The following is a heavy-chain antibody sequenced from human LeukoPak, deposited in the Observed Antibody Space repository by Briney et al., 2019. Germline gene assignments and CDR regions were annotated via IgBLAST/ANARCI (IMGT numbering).Heavy chain of an antibody. V-gene: IGHV4-39*07. D-gene: IGHD3-9*01. CDR2: IYYSGST. CDR1: GGSISSSSYY. CDR3: ARGFDWLEYYFDY. J-gene: IGHJ4*02. Sequence: SEILSLTCTVSGGSISSSSYYWGWIRQPPGKGLEWIGSIYYSGSTYYNPSLKSRVTISVDTSKNQFSLKLSSVTAADTAVYHCARGFDWLEYYFDYWGQGTLVTVSS.